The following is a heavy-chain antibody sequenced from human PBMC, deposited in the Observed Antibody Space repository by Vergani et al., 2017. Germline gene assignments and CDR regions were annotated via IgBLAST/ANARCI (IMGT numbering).Heavy chain of an antibody. Sequence: QVQLQESGPGLVKSSETLSLTCSVSFDSIRNLNCNWIRQPPGKGLEWIGSIHYSENTNYNPSLKTRVTISVDTSKNQFSLTLTSVTAADTAIYYCASDTHSGQRADRWGQGILVTVTS. CDR1: FDSIRNLN. J-gene: IGHJ5*02. D-gene: IGHD6-19*01. CDR3: ASDTHSGQRADR. CDR2: IHYSENT. V-gene: IGHV4-59*11.